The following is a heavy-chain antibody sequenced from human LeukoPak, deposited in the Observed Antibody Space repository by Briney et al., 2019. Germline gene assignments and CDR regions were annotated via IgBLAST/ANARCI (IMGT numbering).Heavy chain of an antibody. D-gene: IGHD3/OR15-3a*01. J-gene: IGHJ4*02. Sequence: SETLSLTCTVSGDSISSGYYWGWIRQPPGKGLEWIGSIYHSGSTYYNPSLKSRVTISVDRSKNQFSLKLSSVTAADTAVYYCARAFGLENYFDYWGQGTLVTVSS. V-gene: IGHV4-38-2*02. CDR3: ARAFGLENYFDY. CDR1: GDSISSGYY. CDR2: IYHSGST.